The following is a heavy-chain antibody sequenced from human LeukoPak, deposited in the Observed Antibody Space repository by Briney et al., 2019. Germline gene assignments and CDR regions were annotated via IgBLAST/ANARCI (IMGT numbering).Heavy chain of an antibody. D-gene: IGHD3-16*02. CDR1: GFTFRNYW. V-gene: IGHV3-7*01. J-gene: IGHJ4*02. CDR2: TKPDGSAE. Sequence: GGSLRLSCAASGFTFRNYWMGWVRQAPGKGLEWVANTKPDGSAEYYADSVRGRFTTSRDNANNLLYLQMNRLRAEDTAVYYCAREDYDYVWGSYRYTLDYWGQGTLVTVSS. CDR3: AREDYDYVWGSYRYTLDY.